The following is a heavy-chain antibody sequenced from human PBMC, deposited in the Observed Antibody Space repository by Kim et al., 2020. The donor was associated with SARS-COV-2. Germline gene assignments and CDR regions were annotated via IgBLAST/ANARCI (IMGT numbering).Heavy chain of an antibody. D-gene: IGHD3-10*01. V-gene: IGHV7-4-1*02. CDR1: GYSFNNYA. J-gene: IGHJ4*02. CDR3: ARDYYGSGSPFDY. Sequence: ASVKVSCTTSGYSFNNYAMNWVRQAPGQGLEWMGWINTISGNPTYAQGFTGRFVFSSDTSVSTAYLQINSLKAEDTAVYYCARDYYGSGSPFDYWGQGTLVTVSS. CDR2: INTISGNP.